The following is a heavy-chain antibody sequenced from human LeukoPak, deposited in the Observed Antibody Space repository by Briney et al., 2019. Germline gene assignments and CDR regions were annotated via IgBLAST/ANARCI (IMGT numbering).Heavy chain of an antibody. D-gene: IGHD1-20*01. CDR2: TNHSGST. CDR1: GVSFRGYY. Sequence: PSETLSLTCAVYGVSFRGYYWSWIRQPPGKGLEWIGETNHSGSTNYNPSLKSRVTISVDTSKNQFSLKLSSVTAADTAVYYCARQNNSDDYWGQGTLVTVSS. V-gene: IGHV4-34*01. J-gene: IGHJ4*02. CDR3: ARQNNSDDY.